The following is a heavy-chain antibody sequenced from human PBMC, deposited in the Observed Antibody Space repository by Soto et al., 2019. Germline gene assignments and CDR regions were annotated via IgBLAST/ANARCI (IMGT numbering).Heavy chain of an antibody. CDR2: ISYDGSNK. V-gene: IGHV3-30*18. J-gene: IGHJ4*02. CDR1: GFTFSSYG. CDR3: AKIFHPLFPYPPYSFDY. D-gene: IGHD3-10*01. Sequence: GGSLRLSCAASGFTFSSYGMHWVRQAPGKGLEWVAVISYDGSNKYYADSVKGRFTISRDNSKNTLYLQMNSLRAEDTAVYNWAKIFHPLFPYPPYSFDYWAQGPLVPVSS.